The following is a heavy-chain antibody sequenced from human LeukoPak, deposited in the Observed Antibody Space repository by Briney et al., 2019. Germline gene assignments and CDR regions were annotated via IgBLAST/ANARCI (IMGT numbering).Heavy chain of an antibody. CDR1: GFTFDDYA. J-gene: IGHJ4*02. CDR3: AKEATEQTYYDILTGYYFVY. V-gene: IGHV3-9*01. D-gene: IGHD3-9*01. CDR2: ISWNSGSI. Sequence: GGSLGLSCAASGFTFDDYAMHWVRQAPGKGLEWVSGISWNSGSIGYADSVKGRFTISRDNAKNSLYLQMNSLRAEDTALYYCAKEATEQTYYDILTGYYFVYWGQGTLVTVSS.